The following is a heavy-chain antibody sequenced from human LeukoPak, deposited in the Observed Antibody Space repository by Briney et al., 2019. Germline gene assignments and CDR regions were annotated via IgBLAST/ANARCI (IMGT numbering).Heavy chain of an antibody. D-gene: IGHD6-13*01. Sequence: PGGSLRLSCAASGFPLSSNYMSWVRQAPGKGLEWVSVIYSGGSTYYADSVKGRFTISRDNSKNTLYLQMNSLRAEDTAVYYCASGIAAALFDYWGQGTLVTVSS. CDR2: IYSGGST. V-gene: IGHV3-53*01. J-gene: IGHJ4*02. CDR3: ASGIAAALFDY. CDR1: GFPLSSNY.